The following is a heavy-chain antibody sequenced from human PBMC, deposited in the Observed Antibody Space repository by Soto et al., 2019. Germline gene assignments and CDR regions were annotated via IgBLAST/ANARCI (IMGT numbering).Heavy chain of an antibody. J-gene: IGHJ4*02. V-gene: IGHV3-23*01. CDR3: ARVASDYINSVDN. D-gene: IGHD4-4*01. CDR2: IDGSGGNR. CDR1: GFTFNAYA. Sequence: EVQLLESGGGLVQPGGSLRLSCAASGFTFNAYAMTWVRQAPGKGLEWVSAIDGSGGNRYYADSVRGRFTISGDNSKETVDLQMNSLRVADTAVYYCARVASDYINSVDNWGQGILVSVSS.